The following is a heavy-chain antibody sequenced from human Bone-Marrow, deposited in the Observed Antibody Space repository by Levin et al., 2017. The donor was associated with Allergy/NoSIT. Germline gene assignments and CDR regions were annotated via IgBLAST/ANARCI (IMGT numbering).Heavy chain of an antibody. V-gene: IGHV3-7*01. CDR1: GFTFSNYW. D-gene: IGHD3-16*01. CDR2: IRQDGSEE. Sequence: QAGGSLRLSCAASGFTFSNYWMTWVRQAPGKGLEFVANIRQDGSEEFYVDSVKGRFTISRDNAENSLFLQMNSLRAEDTAVYFCARGGGQWGTPDYYNYYMDVWGKGTTVTVSS. CDR3: ARGGGQWGTPDYYNYYMDV. J-gene: IGHJ6*03.